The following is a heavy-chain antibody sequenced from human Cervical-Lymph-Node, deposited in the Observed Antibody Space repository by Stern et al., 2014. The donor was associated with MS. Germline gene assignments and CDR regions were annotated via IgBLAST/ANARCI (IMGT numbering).Heavy chain of an antibody. D-gene: IGHD3-10*01. CDR2: IKRDGSEK. CDR3: TIGGERWFGAH. V-gene: IGHV3-7*01. J-gene: IGHJ4*02. CDR1: GFTFSTYW. Sequence: MQLVQSGGDLVQPGGSLRLSCAASGFTFSTYWMTWVRQAPGKGLEWVASIKRDGSEKYYVDSVKGRFAITRDNAKDSLYLQMNSLKPEDTAVYYCTIGGERWFGAHWGQGALVTVSS.